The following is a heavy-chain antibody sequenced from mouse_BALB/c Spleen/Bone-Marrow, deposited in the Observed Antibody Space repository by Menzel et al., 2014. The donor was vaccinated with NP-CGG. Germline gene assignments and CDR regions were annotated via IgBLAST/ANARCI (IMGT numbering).Heavy chain of an antibody. CDR3: GRGKDGYYSFDY. J-gene: IGHJ2*01. Sequence: EVMLVESGPELVKPGASVKISCKASGYPFTGYFMNWVKQSHGKSLEWIGRINPYNGDTFYNQKFKGKATLTVDKSSSTAHMELLSLTSEDSAVYYCGRGKDGYYSFDYWGQGTTLTVSS. D-gene: IGHD2-3*01. CDR2: INPYNGDT. V-gene: IGHV1-37*01. CDR1: GYPFTGYF.